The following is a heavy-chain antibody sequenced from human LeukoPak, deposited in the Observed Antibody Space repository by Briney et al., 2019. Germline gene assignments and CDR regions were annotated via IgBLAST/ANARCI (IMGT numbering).Heavy chain of an antibody. D-gene: IGHD4-17*01. CDR1: GYTFTSYY. Sequence: GASVKVSCKASGYTFTSYYMHWVRQAPGQGLEWMGIINPSGGSTSYAQKFQGRVTMTRDTSTSTVYMELSSLRSEDTAVYYCARDFSDDYGDYEGLDYYYYGMDVWGQGTTVTVSS. V-gene: IGHV1-46*01. J-gene: IGHJ6*02. CDR2: INPSGGST. CDR3: ARDFSDDYGDYEGLDYYYYGMDV.